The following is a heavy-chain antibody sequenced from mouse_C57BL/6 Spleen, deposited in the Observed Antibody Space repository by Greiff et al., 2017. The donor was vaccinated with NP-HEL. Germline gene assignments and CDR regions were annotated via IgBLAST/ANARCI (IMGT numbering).Heavy chain of an antibody. J-gene: IGHJ3*01. CDR3: TTGYGSSPPWFAY. V-gene: IGHV14-4*01. D-gene: IGHD1-1*01. CDR1: GFNIKDDY. Sequence: EVKLVESGAELVRPGASVKLSCTASGFNIKDDYMHWVKQRPEQGLEWIGWIDPENGDTEYASKFQGKATITADTSSNTAYLQLSSLTSEDTAVYYCTTGYGSSPPWFAYWGQGTLVTVSA. CDR2: IDPENGDT.